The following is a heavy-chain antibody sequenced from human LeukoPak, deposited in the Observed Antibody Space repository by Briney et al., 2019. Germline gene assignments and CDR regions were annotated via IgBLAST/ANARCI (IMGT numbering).Heavy chain of an antibody. CDR3: AKGTAHYDYVWGSYRSGYYFDY. D-gene: IGHD3-16*02. Sequence: SETLSLTCAVSGGSISSGGYSWSWIRQPPGKGLEWIGYIYHSGSTYYNPSLKSRVTISVDRSKNQFSLKLSSVTAADTAVYYCAKGTAHYDYVWGSYRSGYYFDYWGQGTLVTVSS. CDR2: IYHSGST. CDR1: GGSISSGGYS. V-gene: IGHV4-30-2*01. J-gene: IGHJ4*02.